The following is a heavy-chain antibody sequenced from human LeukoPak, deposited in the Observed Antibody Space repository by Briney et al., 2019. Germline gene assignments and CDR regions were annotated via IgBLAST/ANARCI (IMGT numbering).Heavy chain of an antibody. CDR1: GGTFSSYA. J-gene: IGHJ4*02. CDR3: ARGRLIAAAGTSFDY. D-gene: IGHD6-13*01. CDR2: IIPIFGTA. V-gene: IGHV1-69*01. Sequence: GSSVKVSRKASGGTFSSYAISWVRQAPGQGLEWMGGIIPIFGTANYAQKFQGRVTITADESTSTAYMELSSLRSEDTAVYYCARGRLIAAAGTSFDYWGQGTLVTVSS.